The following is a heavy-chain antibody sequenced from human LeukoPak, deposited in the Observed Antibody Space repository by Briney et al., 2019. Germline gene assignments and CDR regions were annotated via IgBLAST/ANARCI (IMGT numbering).Heavy chain of an antibody. V-gene: IGHV3-15*01. CDR1: GFIFTSAW. D-gene: IGHD3-3*01. J-gene: IGHJ4*02. Sequence: GGSLRLSCAASGFIFTSAWMSWVRQAPGKGLEWVGRIKGKTAAGAPDYVASVKGRFTISRDDSKNTLFLQMNSLKTEDTAVYYCITGDYDFWSGFYSPNHYFDYWGQGTLVTVSS. CDR3: ITGDYDFWSGFYSPNHYFDY. CDR2: IKGKTAAGAP.